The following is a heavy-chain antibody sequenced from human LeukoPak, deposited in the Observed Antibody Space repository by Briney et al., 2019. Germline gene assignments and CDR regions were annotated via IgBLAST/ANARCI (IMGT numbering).Heavy chain of an antibody. CDR1: GGSITNTNY. CDR2: VNLQGST. CDR3: AREGGPYRPLDY. V-gene: IGHV4-4*02. Sequence: SGTLSLTCGVSGGSITNTNYWTWVRPPPGKGLEWIGEVNLQGSTNYNPSLMGRVAVSVDTSENHISLQLTSVTAADTAVYYCAREGGPYRPLDYSGQGTLVTVSS. J-gene: IGHJ4*02.